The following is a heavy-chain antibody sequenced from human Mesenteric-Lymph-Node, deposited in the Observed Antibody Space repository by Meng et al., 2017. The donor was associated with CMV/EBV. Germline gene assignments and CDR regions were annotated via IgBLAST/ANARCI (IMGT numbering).Heavy chain of an antibody. CDR3: ARGSGSYPLGAFDI. CDR2: ISSSSNYI. CDR1: GFSFSSNS. Sequence: GESLKISCAASGFSFSSNSMNWVRQAPGKGLEWVSSISSSSNYIYYTDSVKGRFITSRDNAKNSLYLQMNSLRAEDTAVYYCARGSGSYPLGAFDIWGQGTMVTVSS. V-gene: IGHV3-21*01. D-gene: IGHD1-26*01. J-gene: IGHJ3*02.